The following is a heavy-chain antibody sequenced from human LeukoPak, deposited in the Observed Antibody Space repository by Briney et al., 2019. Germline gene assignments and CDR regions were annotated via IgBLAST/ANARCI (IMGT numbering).Heavy chain of an antibody. Sequence: PSETLSLTCTVSGGSISSGSYYWSWIRQPAGKGLEWIGRIYTSGSTNYNPSLKSRVTISVDTSKNQFSLKLSSVTAADTAVYYCARAEEAWQLAGLDVWGKGTTVTVSS. CDR3: ARAEEAWQLAGLDV. V-gene: IGHV4-61*02. CDR1: GGSISSGSYY. J-gene: IGHJ6*04. CDR2: IYTSGST. D-gene: IGHD6-6*01.